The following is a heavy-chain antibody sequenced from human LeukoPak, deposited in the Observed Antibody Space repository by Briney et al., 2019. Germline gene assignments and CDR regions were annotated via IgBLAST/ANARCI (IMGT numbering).Heavy chain of an antibody. CDR2: IQNRGST. J-gene: IGHJ3*02. V-gene: IGHV4-59*01. CDR1: GASISSYY. CDR3: ARDRPGIAVAGDAFDI. D-gene: IGHD6-19*01. Sequence: PSETLSLTCTVSGASISSYYWSWIRQPPGKGLEWIGYIQNRGSTNYNPSLKSRVTLSVDTSKNQFSLKLTSVTAADTAVYYCARDRPGIAVAGDAFDIWGQGTMVTVSS.